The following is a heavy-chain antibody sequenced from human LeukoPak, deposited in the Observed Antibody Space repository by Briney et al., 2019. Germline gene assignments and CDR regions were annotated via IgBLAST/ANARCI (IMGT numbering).Heavy chain of an antibody. CDR3: ARDRNGYNDY. CDR1: GFTFSSYG. J-gene: IGHJ4*02. CDR2: ISYDGSNK. Sequence: GGSLRLSCAASGFTFSSYGMHWVRQAPGKGLEWVAVISYDGSNKYYADSVKGRFTISRDNSKNTLYLQMNSLRAEDTAVYYCARDRNGYNDYWGQGTLVTVSS. V-gene: IGHV3-30*03. D-gene: IGHD5-24*01.